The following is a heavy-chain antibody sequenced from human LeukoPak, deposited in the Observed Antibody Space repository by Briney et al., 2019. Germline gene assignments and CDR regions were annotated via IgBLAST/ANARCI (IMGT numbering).Heavy chain of an antibody. J-gene: IGHJ4*02. CDR3: ASEVYYYGSGSYREESN. D-gene: IGHD3-10*01. V-gene: IGHV4-4*07. CDR2: IYTSGST. CDR1: GGSISSYY. Sequence: SETLSLTCTVSGGSISSYYWSWIRQPAGKGLEWIGRIYTSGSTNYNPSLKSRVTMSVDTSKNQFSLKLSSVTAADTAVYYCASEVYYYGSGSYREESNWGQGTLVTVSS.